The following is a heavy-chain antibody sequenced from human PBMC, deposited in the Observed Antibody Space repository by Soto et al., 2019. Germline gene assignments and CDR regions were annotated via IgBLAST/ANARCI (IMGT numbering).Heavy chain of an antibody. J-gene: IGHJ6*04. V-gene: IGHV1-24*01. Sequence: APVKVSRKVSGYTLTELSMHWVRQPPGKGLEWMGGFDPEDGETIYAQKFQGRVTMTEDTSTDTAYMELSSLRSEDTAVYYCATHGGFYVIRRPQYAIHFWGTGIMVT. D-gene: IGHD6-6*01. CDR3: ATHGGFYVIRRPQYAIHF. CDR2: FDPEDGET. CDR1: GYTLTELS.